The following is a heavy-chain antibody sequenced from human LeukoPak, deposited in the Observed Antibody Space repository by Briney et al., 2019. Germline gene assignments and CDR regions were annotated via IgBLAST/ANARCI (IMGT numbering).Heavy chain of an antibody. CDR2: IWYDGSNK. CDR1: GFTFSSYA. J-gene: IGHJ4*02. D-gene: IGHD3-22*01. Sequence: GGSLRLSCAASGFTFSSYAMYWVRQAPGKGLEWVTNIWYDGSNKYYADSVKGRFTISRDNSENTLYLQMNSLRAEDTAVYYCARGLFNYDNSGLNYWGQGTRVTVSS. CDR3: ARGLFNYDNSGLNY. V-gene: IGHV3-33*01.